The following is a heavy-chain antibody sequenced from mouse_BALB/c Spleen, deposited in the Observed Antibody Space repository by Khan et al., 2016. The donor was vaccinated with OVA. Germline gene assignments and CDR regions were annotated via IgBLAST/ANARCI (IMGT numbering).Heavy chain of an antibody. CDR2: INPNNDGT. V-gene: IGHV1S136*01. CDR3: AREALNWCFSFAY. J-gene: IGHJ3*01. CDR1: GYTFTNYV. Sequence: VQLQQSGPELVQPGASVKMSCKASGYTFTNYVTHWVQQKPGQGLEWIGYINPNNDGTRFPEKFKGKATLTSDKSSSTAYMELSSLTSEDSAVYYCAREALNWCFSFAYWGQGTLVTVSA. D-gene: IGHD4-1*01.